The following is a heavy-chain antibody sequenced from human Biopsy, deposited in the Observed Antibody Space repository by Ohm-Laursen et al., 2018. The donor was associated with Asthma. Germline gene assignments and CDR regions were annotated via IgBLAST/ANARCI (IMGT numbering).Heavy chain of an antibody. D-gene: IGHD3-16*01. CDR3: TRWSLRVRDTPNDY. V-gene: IGHV1-8*01. J-gene: IGHJ4*02. CDR2: MNPNSGNT. CDR1: GYTFTSYD. Sequence: ASVKVSCKASGYTFTSYDINWVRQATGQGLEWMGWMNPNSGNTGYPQNFQGRVTMTRDNSISTAYMELSSLRSEDTAVYYCTRWSLRVRDTPNDYWGQGTLVTVSS.